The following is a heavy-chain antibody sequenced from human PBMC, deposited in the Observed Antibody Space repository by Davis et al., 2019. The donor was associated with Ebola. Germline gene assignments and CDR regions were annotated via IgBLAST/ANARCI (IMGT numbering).Heavy chain of an antibody. CDR1: GGTFSNYI. J-gene: IGHJ5*02. D-gene: IGHD3-22*01. V-gene: IGHV1-69*02. Sequence: SVKVSCKASGGTFSNYILTWVRQAPGQGLEWMGRIIPIFGIINYAQKFQGRVTITADESTSTAYLELSSLKSDDTAVYYCARYGKYYYDSSGYYGNGNWFDPWGQGTLVTVSS. CDR3: ARYGKYYYDSSGYYGNGNWFDP. CDR2: IIPIFGII.